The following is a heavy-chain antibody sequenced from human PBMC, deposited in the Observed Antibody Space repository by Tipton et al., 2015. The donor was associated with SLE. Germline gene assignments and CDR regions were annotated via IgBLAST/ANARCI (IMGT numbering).Heavy chain of an antibody. CDR3: AKTGVAGWYFDL. Sequence: SLRLSCAASGFTFSSYAMSWVRQAPGKGLEWVSAISGSGGSTYYADSVKGRFTISRDNSKNTLYLQMNSLRAEDTAVYYYAKTGVAGWYFDLWGRGTLVTVSS. CDR1: GFTFSSYA. J-gene: IGHJ2*01. CDR2: ISGSGGST. V-gene: IGHV3-23*01. D-gene: IGHD6-19*01.